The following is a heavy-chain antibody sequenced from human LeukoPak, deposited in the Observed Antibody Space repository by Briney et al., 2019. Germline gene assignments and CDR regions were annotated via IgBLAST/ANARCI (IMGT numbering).Heavy chain of an antibody. CDR2: IYSDNT. D-gene: IGHD2-21*02. CDR1: GFTFSNYG. CDR3: AREDLAYCGGDCYQD. J-gene: IGHJ4*02. Sequence: GGTLRLSCAASGFTFSNYGMSWVRQAPGKGLEWVSFIYSDNTHYSDSVKGRFTISRDNSKNTLYLQMNSLRAEDTAVYYCAREDLAYCGGDCYQDWGQGTLVTVSS. V-gene: IGHV3-53*01.